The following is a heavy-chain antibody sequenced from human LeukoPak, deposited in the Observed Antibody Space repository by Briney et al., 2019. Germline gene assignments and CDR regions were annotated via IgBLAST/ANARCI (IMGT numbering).Heavy chain of an antibody. CDR2: IYTSGST. D-gene: IGHD6-13*01. V-gene: IGHV4-61*02. CDR3: ARDHSSSWYRGAFDI. CDR1: GGSISSGSYY. Sequence: SQTLSLTCTVSGGSISSGSYYWSWIRQPAGKGLEWIGRIYTSGSTNYNPSLKSRVTLSVDTSKNQFSLKLSSVTAADTAVYYCARDHSSSWYRGAFDIWGQGKMVTVSS. J-gene: IGHJ3*02.